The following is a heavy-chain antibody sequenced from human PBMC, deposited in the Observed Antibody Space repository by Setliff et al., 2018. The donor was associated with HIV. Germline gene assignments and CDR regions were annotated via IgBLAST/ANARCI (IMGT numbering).Heavy chain of an antibody. D-gene: IGHD6-19*01. CDR2: IYYVGTT. J-gene: IGHJ6*03. V-gene: IGHV4-39*07. CDR1: GGSISSGSYY. CDR3: ARDRSSGRGYYYYYYMDV. Sequence: PSETLSLTCTVSGGSISSGSYYWGWIRQPPGKGLEWIGNIYYVGTTFYNPSLKSRVTISVDTSKNQFSLKLSSVTAADTAVYYCARDRSSGRGYYYYYYMDVWGKGTTVTVSS.